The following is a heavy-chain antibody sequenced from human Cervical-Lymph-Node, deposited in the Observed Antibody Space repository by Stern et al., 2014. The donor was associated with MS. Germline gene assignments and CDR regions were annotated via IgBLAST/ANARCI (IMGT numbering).Heavy chain of an antibody. CDR2: ISYDGSSH. Sequence: VQLLVSGGGVVQPWRSLRLSCATSGFTFGRYSMHWVRQTPGKVLSWVSIISYDGSSHYYADSVRCRLPISICNSHTMLSLQRSSLRVEDTAMYYCARPAAARYFDYWGQGSQVIVSS. CDR3: ARPAAARYFDY. CDR1: GFTFGRYS. J-gene: IGHJ4*02. V-gene: IGHV3-30-3*01. D-gene: IGHD6-25*01.